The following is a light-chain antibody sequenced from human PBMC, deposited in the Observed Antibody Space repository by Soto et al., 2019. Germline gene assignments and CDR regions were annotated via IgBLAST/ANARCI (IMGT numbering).Light chain of an antibody. V-gene: IGKV2-28*01. CDR2: LGS. CDR3: RQSLQIPGK. CDR1: QSLLHSNGYHY. Sequence: DIVMTQSPLSLPVTPGEPASISCRSSQSLLHSNGYHYLDWYLQKPGQSPPLLSYLGSNRATGVPSRFSGSGSSTDFTLNISRVEAEDVGVYYGRQSLQIPGKLGQGDQVEIK. J-gene: IGKJ1*01.